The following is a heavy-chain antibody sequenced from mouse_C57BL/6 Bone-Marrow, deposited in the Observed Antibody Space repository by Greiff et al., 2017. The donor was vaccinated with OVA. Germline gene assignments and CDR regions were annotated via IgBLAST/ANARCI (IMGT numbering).Heavy chain of an antibody. J-gene: IGHJ1*03. CDR3: ARNKNGSSDWYFDV. CDR2: IWSGGST. D-gene: IGHD1-1*01. Sequence: VQGVESGPGLVQPSQSLSITCTVSGFSLTSYGVHWVRQSPGKGLEWLGVIWSGGSTDYNAAFISRLSISKDNSKSQVFFKMNSLQADDTAIYYCARNKNGSSDWYFDVWGTGTTVTVSS. CDR1: GFSLTSYG. V-gene: IGHV2-2*01.